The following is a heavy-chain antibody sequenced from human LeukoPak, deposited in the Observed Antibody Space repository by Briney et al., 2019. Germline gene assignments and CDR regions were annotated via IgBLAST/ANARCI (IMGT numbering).Heavy chain of an antibody. CDR2: IYYSGST. J-gene: IGHJ4*02. CDR1: GGSISGFY. D-gene: IGHD1-26*01. CDR3: ARSGSMAFDY. V-gene: IGHV4-59*01. Sequence: SETLSLSCTVSGGSISGFYWSWIRQPPGKGLEWIGYIYYSGSTSYNPSLKSRVTISVDTSKNQFSLNLSSVTAADTAVYYCARSGSMAFDYWGQGTLVTISS.